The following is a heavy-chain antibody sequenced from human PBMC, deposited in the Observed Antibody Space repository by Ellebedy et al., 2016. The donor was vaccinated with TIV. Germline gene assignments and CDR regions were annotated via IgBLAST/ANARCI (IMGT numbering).Heavy chain of an antibody. D-gene: IGHD1-26*01. Sequence: ESLKISXASSGFVFNKYSMDLVRQAPGKGLEWVSFISGDSGTIYYADSVQGRFTISRDNAKNSLYLQMNNLRDEDTAVYYCARGYLENSFDYWGQGTLITVSS. CDR1: GFVFNKYS. V-gene: IGHV3-48*02. CDR2: ISGDSGTI. J-gene: IGHJ4*02. CDR3: ARGYLENSFDY.